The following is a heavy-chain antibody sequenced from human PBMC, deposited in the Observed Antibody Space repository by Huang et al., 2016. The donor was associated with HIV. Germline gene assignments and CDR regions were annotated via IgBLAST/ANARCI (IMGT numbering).Heavy chain of an antibody. CDR2: INHLVSR. Sequence: QVHLQQWGAGLLKSAETLSLTCAVYGGSLSGYYWSWLRQTPGKGLEWIGEINHLVSRNYNPSLKSRVSISMDGSKKQFSLKLRSSSDADTAVYFCARDATKNPRGWFDPWGQGTLVTVSS. CDR3: ARDATKNPRGWFDP. V-gene: IGHV4-34*02. CDR1: GGSLSGYY. J-gene: IGHJ5*02. D-gene: IGHD3-10*01.